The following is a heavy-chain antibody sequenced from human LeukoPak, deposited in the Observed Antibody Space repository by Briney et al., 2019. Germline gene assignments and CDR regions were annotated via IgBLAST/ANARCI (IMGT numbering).Heavy chain of an antibody. CDR2: IYPGDSET. D-gene: IGHD1-26*01. Sequence: GESLKISCKGSGYSFTSYWIGWVRQMPGKGLEWMGIIYPGDSETRYSPSFQGQITISADKSISTAYLQWSSLKASDTAMYYCARLMMSGSYRRAFDYWGQGTLVTVS. CDR1: GYSFTSYW. J-gene: IGHJ4*02. CDR3: ARLMMSGSYRRAFDY. V-gene: IGHV5-51*01.